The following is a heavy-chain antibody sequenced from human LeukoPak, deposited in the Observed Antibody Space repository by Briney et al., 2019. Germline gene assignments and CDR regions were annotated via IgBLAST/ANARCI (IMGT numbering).Heavy chain of an antibody. Sequence: PGGSLRLSCAASGFTLSSYWMSWVRQAPGKGLEWVANIKQDGSEKYYVDSVKGRFTISRDNAKNSLYLQMNSLRAEDTAVYYCAKSTREYSYGSTTYYFDYWGQGTLVTVSS. D-gene: IGHD5-18*01. V-gene: IGHV3-7*01. CDR1: GFTLSSYW. CDR3: AKSTREYSYGSTTYYFDY. J-gene: IGHJ4*02. CDR2: IKQDGSEK.